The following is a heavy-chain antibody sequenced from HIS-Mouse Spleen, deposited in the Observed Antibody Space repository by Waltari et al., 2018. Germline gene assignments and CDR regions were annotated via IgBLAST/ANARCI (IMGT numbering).Heavy chain of an antibody. Sequence: QLQLQESGPGLVKPSETLSLTCTVSGGSISSSSYYWRWSRQPQGKGRAWIGIFYYSGSTYYNPSLKSRVTISVDTSKNQFSLKLSSVTAADTAVYYCAREIPYSSSWYDWYFDLWGRGTLVTVSS. D-gene: IGHD6-13*01. CDR3: AREIPYSSSWYDWYFDL. CDR1: GGSISSSSYY. J-gene: IGHJ2*01. CDR2: FYYSGST. V-gene: IGHV4-39*07.